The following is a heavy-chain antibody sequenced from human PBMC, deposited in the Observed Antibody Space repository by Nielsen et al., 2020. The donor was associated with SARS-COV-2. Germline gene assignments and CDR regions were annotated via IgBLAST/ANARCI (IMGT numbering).Heavy chain of an antibody. CDR3: ARDKAGSGSYYNPNYYYYHGMDV. CDR2: ISSSSSYI. J-gene: IGHJ6*02. Sequence: GESLKISCAASGFTFSSYSMNWVRQAPGKGLEWVSSISSSSSYIYYADSVKGRFTISRDNAKNSLFLQMDSLRTEDTAVYYCARDKAGSGSYYNPNYYYYHGMDVWGQGTAVTVSS. V-gene: IGHV3-21*04. D-gene: IGHD3-10*01. CDR1: GFTFSSYS.